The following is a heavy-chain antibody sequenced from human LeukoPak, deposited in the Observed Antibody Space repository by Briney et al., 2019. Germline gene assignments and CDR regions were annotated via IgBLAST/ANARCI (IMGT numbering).Heavy chain of an antibody. Sequence: SETLSLTCAVYGGSFSGYYWSWIRQPPGKGLEWIGYIYYSGNINYNPSLKSRVTISVDTSKNQLSLKLSSVTAADTAVYYCARNPLGNCSSASCLRYWYFDPWGRGTRVTVSS. CDR2: IYYSGNI. CDR3: ARNPLGNCSSASCLRYWYFDP. CDR1: GGSFSGYY. D-gene: IGHD2-2*01. V-gene: IGHV4-59*01. J-gene: IGHJ2*01.